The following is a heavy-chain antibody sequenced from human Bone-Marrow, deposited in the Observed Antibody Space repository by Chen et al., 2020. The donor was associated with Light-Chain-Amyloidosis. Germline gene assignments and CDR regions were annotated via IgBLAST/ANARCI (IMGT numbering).Heavy chain of an antibody. CDR2: IYPDDSDA. Sequence: IGWVRQMPGKGLEWMGVIYPDDSDARYSPSFEGQVTISADKSITTAYLQWRSLKASDTAMYYCARRRDGYNFDYWGQGTPVTVSS. D-gene: IGHD5-12*01. CDR3: ARRRDGYNFDY. J-gene: IGHJ4*02. V-gene: IGHV5-51*01.